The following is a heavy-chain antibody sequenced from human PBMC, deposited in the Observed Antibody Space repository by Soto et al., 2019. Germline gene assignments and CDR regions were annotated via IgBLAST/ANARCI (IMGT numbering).Heavy chain of an antibody. CDR1: GGTFRSNS. J-gene: IGHJ2*01. CDR3: VKDWSSYREGFWYFDL. CDR2: ISPIFGTA. D-gene: IGHD3-3*01. V-gene: IGHV1-69*06. Sequence: QVQLVQSGAEVKKPGSSVKVSCEASGGTFRSNSISWVRQAPGQGPEWMGGISPIFGTATYAQEFQDRLTITADKSTSTAYMELTNLRSDDTALYYCVKDWSSYREGFWYFDLWGRGTLVTVSS.